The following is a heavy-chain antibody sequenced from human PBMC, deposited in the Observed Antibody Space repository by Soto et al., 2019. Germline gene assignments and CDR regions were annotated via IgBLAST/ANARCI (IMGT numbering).Heavy chain of an antibody. CDR3: AISIAAADLYGMDV. CDR2: INPNSGGT. Sequence: ASVKVSCKASGYTFTGYYMHWVRQAPGQGLEWMGWINPNSGGTNYAQKFQGWVTMTRDTSISTAYMELSRLRSDDTAVYYCAISIAAADLYGMDVWGQGTTVTVSS. CDR1: GYTFTGYY. J-gene: IGHJ6*02. D-gene: IGHD6-25*01. V-gene: IGHV1-2*04.